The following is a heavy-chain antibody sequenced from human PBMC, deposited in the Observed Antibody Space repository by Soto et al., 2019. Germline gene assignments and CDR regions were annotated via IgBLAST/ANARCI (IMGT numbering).Heavy chain of an antibody. D-gene: IGHD3-22*01. CDR1: GFTFSSYS. Sequence: GGSLRLSCAASGFTFSSYSMNWVRQAPGKGLEWVSYISSSSSTIYYADSVKGRFTISRDNAKNSLYLQMNSLRDEDTAVYYCARDPFYYDSSGYSDYLDYWGQGTLVTVSS. CDR2: ISSSSSTI. V-gene: IGHV3-48*02. CDR3: ARDPFYYDSSGYSDYLDY. J-gene: IGHJ4*02.